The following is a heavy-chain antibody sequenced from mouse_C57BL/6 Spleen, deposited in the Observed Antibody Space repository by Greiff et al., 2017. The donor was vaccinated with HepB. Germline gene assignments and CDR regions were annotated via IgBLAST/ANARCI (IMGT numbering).Heavy chain of an antibody. CDR1: GFNIKNTY. V-gene: IGHV14-3*01. CDR3: AHYYYGSSYLFDY. J-gene: IGHJ2*01. CDR2: IDPANGNT. D-gene: IGHD1-1*01. Sequence: EVQLQQSVAELVRPGASVKLSCTASGFNIKNTYMHWVKQRPEQGLEWIGRIDPANGNTKYAPKFQGKATITADTSSNTAYLQLSSLTSEDTAIYYCAHYYYGSSYLFDYWGQGTTLTVSS.